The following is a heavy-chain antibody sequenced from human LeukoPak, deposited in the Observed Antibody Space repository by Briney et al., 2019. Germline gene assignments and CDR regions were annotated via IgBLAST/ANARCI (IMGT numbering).Heavy chain of an antibody. Sequence: ASVKVSCKASGYTFTGYYMHWVRQAPGQGLGWMGWINPNSGGTNYAQKFQGRVTMTRDTSISTAYMELSRLRSDDTAVYYCARDPLYCSGGSCYNWFDPWGQGTLVTVSS. CDR2: INPNSGGT. J-gene: IGHJ5*02. CDR1: GYTFTGYY. D-gene: IGHD2-15*01. V-gene: IGHV1-2*02. CDR3: ARDPLYCSGGSCYNWFDP.